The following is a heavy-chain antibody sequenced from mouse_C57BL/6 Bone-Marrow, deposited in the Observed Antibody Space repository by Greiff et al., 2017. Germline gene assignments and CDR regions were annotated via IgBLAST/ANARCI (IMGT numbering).Heavy chain of an antibody. CDR2: IYPRSGNT. Sequence: QVQLKESGAELARPGASVKLSCKASGYTFTSYGISWVKQRTGQGLEWIGEIYPRSGNTYYNEKFKGKATLTADKSSSTAYMELRSLTSEDSAVYFCARLPYYYGSTYFDYWGQGTTLPVSS. CDR1: GYTFTSYG. CDR3: ARLPYYYGSTYFDY. V-gene: IGHV1-81*01. D-gene: IGHD1-1*01. J-gene: IGHJ2*01.